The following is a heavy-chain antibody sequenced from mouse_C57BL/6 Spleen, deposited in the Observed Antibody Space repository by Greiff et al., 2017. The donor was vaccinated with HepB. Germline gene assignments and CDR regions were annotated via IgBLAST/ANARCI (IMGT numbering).Heavy chain of an antibody. J-gene: IGHJ2*01. CDR2: IDPSDSYT. D-gene: IGHD3-3*01. CDR1: GYTFTSYW. Sequence: VQLQQPGAELVMPGASVKLSCKASGYTFTSYWMHWVKQRPGQGLGWIGEIDPSDSYTNYNQKFKGKSTLTVDKSSSTAYMQLSSLTSEDSAVYYCARAVYYFDYWGQGTTLTVSS. CDR3: ARAVYYFDY. V-gene: IGHV1-69*01.